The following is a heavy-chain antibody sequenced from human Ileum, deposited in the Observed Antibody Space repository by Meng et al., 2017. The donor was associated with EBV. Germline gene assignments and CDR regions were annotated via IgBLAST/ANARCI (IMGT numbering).Heavy chain of an antibody. CDR3: ARVGQWLPIDY. J-gene: IGHJ4*02. V-gene: IGHV4-4*02. CDR2: IYHSGST. Sequence: QVQLQEAGPGLVEPSGTLSLTCAVSGGPLSSSNWWRWVRQPPGKGLEWIGEIYHSGSTNYNPSLKSRVTISVDKSKNQFSLNLSSVTAADTAVYYCARVGQWLPIDYWGQGTLVTVAS. D-gene: IGHD6-19*01. CDR1: GGPLSSSNW.